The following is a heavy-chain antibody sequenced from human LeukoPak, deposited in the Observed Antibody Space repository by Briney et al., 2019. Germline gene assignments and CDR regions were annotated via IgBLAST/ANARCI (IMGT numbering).Heavy chain of an antibody. CDR3: ATRVQTRYSSGWYDY. V-gene: IGHV1-3*01. CDR1: GYTFTSYA. D-gene: IGHD6-19*01. J-gene: IGHJ4*02. Sequence: ASVKVSCKASGYTFTSYAMHWVRQAPGQRLEWMGWINAGNGNTKYSQKFQGRVTITRDTSASTAYMELSSLRSEDTAVYYCATRVQTRYSSGWYDYWGQGTLVTVSS. CDR2: INAGNGNT.